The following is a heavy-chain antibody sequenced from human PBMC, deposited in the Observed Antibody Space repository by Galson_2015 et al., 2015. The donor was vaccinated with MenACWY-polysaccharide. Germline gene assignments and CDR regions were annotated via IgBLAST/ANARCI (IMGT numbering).Heavy chain of an antibody. CDR3: VRLAPAQLVADI. V-gene: IGHV4-4*08. CDR2: LYSSGGP. J-gene: IGHJ3*02. Sequence: QVQLQESGPGLVKPSETLSLTCPVSGGSISSYSWSWLRQHPGKGLEWMGSLYSSGGPKYNPSLKSRVTISVHTSENRFSLNLNSGTAADTAVYYCVRLAPAQLVADIWGQGTVVTVSS. D-gene: IGHD6-13*01. CDR1: GGSISSYS.